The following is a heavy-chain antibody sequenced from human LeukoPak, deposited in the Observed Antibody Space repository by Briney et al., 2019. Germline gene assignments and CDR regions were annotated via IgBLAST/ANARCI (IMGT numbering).Heavy chain of an antibody. Sequence: GGSLRLSCVASGFTFSGYWMNWVRQAPGKGLMWVSRIYSDDSGTSYAASVKGRYTISRDNAKNTLYLQMASLRGDDTAVYYCATSRSTLDYWGQGTLVTVSS. V-gene: IGHV3-74*01. CDR2: IYSDDSGT. J-gene: IGHJ4*02. CDR1: GFTFSGYW. D-gene: IGHD2-2*01. CDR3: ATSRSTLDY.